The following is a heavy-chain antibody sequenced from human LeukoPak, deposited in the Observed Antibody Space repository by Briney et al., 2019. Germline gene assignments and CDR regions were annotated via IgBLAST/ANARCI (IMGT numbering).Heavy chain of an antibody. CDR1: GFTFSSYG. J-gene: IGHJ4*02. V-gene: IGHV3-30*02. CDR3: ARGARKGDDYGGFFDY. D-gene: IGHD4-23*01. Sequence: GGSLRLSCAASGFTFSSYGMHWVRQAPGKGLEWVAFIRYDGSNKYYADSVKGRFTISRDNSKNTLFLQMNSLRAEDTAVYYCARGARKGDDYGGFFDYWGQGTLVTVSS. CDR2: IRYDGSNK.